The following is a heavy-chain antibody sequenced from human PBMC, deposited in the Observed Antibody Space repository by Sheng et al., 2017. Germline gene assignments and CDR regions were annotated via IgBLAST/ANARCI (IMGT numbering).Heavy chain of an antibody. D-gene: IGHD3-10*01. CDR1: GFTFDDYA. CDR2: ITWNSASI. CDR3: AKADYGAGRRSYYFDY. Sequence: EVQLVESGGGLVQPGRSLRLSCVASGFTFDDYAMHWVRQAPGKGLEWVSGITWNSASIEYADSVKGRLTISRDNAKNSLYLQMNSLRAEDTALYYCAKADYGAGRRSYYFDYWGQGTRGHRLL. J-gene: IGHJ4*02. V-gene: IGHV3-9*01.